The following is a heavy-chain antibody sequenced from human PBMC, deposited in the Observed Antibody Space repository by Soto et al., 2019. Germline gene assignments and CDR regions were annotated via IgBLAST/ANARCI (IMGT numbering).Heavy chain of an antibody. J-gene: IGHJ4*02. CDR1: GDSISGFY. CDR2: INHAGST. Sequence: QVQLQESGPGLVKPSETLSLTCTVSGDSISGFYWSWIRQPPGKGLEWIGYINHAGSTYYSPSLQSRVTISLDSSKNQLSLILTSVIAADTAVYFCATFRRNYFDNWGQGTLVTVSS. D-gene: IGHD3-16*01. V-gene: IGHV4-59*01. CDR3: ATFRRNYFDN.